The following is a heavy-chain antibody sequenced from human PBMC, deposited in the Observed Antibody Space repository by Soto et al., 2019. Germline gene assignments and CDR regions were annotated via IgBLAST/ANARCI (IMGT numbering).Heavy chain of an antibody. CDR1: GFPFSAFG. D-gene: IGHD1-26*01. V-gene: IGHV3-33*01. CDR2: IRNDGGNI. J-gene: IGHJ4*02. Sequence: QVQLLESGGGVVKPGRSLRLSGEASGFPFSAFGMHGVRQPPGKGLEWGAVIRNDGGNIYYADAVKGRLTISRDNSKDTLYLQMNSLRADDTAVYYCARDGVGHTTFFGYFDYWGQGTLVTVSS. CDR3: ARDGVGHTTFFGYFDY.